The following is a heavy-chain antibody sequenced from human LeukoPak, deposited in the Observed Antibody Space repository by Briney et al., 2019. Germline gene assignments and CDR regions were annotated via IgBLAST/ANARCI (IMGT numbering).Heavy chain of an antibody. V-gene: IGHV4-59*12. D-gene: IGHD6-13*01. CDR1: GGSISSYY. J-gene: IGHJ5*02. CDR3: ARDGAAGTRAFDP. CDR2: IYYSGST. Sequence: SETLSLTCTVSGGSISSYYWSWIRQPPGKGLEWIGYIYYSGSTNYNPSLKSRVTISVDKSKNQFSLKLSSVTAADTAVYYCARDGAAGTRAFDPWGQGTLVTVSS.